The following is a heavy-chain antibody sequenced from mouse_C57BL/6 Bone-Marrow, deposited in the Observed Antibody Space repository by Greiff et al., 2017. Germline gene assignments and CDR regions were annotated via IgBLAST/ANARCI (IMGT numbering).Heavy chain of an antibody. D-gene: IGHD6-1*01. J-gene: IGHJ1*03. CDR2: ISPGNSDP. CDR1: GYTFTSYW. CDR3: TRCGSLLYWYFDV. Sequence: VQLQQSGTVLARPGASVKMSCKTSGYTFTSYWMHWVKQRPGQGLEWIGAISPGNSDPSYNQKFKGKAKLTAVTSASTAYMELSSLTNEDSAVYYCTRCGSLLYWYFDVWGTGTTVTVSS. V-gene: IGHV1-5*01.